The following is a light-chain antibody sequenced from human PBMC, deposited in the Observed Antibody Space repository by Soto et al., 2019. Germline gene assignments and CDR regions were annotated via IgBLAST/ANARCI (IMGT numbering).Light chain of an antibody. V-gene: IGKV3-15*01. J-gene: IGKJ4*01. CDR2: RAS. Sequence: DIVMTNAQATLSVSPGERATLSCMASQRVSTTFAWYQQKPCQAPRLLIYRASTRDSGISARFSGSVSGTEFTLTISSRHSEDLAVHYFQQYNNWPLNFGSETKVEIK. CDR1: QRVSTT. CDR3: QQYNNWPLN.